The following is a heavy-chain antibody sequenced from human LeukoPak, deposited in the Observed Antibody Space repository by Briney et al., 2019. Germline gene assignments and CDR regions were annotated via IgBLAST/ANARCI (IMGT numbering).Heavy chain of an antibody. CDR3: AGSWSNDAFDI. Sequence: GAAVKVSSMASGYTFTDYYMHWVRHAPGQGGGGMGWINPNSGGTNYAQKFQGRVTMTRDTSISTAYMELSRLRSDDTAVYYCAGSWSNDAFDIWGQGTMVTVSS. CDR1: GYTFTDYY. CDR2: INPNSGGT. J-gene: IGHJ3*02. D-gene: IGHD1-26*01. V-gene: IGHV1-2*02.